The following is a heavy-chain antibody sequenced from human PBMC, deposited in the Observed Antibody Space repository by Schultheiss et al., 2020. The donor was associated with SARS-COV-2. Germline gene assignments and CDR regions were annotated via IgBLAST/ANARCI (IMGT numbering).Heavy chain of an antibody. CDR1: GYTFTSYG. CDR2: INPNSGGT. V-gene: IGHV1-2*04. J-gene: IGHJ3*02. CDR3: ARAQKEYYDSSGYYFGAFDI. Sequence: ASVKVSCKASGYTFTSYGISWVRQAPGQGLEWMGWINPNSGGTNYAQKFQGWVTMTRDTSISTAYMELSRLRSDDTAVYYCARAQKEYYDSSGYYFGAFDIWGQGTMVTVSS. D-gene: IGHD3-22*01.